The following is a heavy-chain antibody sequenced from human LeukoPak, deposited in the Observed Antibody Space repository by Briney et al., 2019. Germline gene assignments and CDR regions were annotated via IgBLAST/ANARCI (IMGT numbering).Heavy chain of an antibody. CDR3: AKGKEQWLE. J-gene: IGHJ4*02. CDR1: GFTVSSNY. Sequence: SGGSLRLSCAASGFTVSSNYMSWVRQAPGKGLEWVSAISSSGGNTYYAASVKGRFTISRDDSKNTLYLQMNSLRAEDTAVYYCAKGKEQWLEWGQGTLVTVSS. D-gene: IGHD6-19*01. V-gene: IGHV3-23*01. CDR2: ISSSGGNT.